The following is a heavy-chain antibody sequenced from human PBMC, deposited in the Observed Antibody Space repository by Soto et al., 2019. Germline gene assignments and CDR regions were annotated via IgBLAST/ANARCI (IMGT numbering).Heavy chain of an antibody. CDR2: IYPGDSDN. J-gene: IGHJ4*02. CDR3: ARSYSSSWHYFDY. Sequence: LGESLKISCKGSGYSFTTYWIVWVRQMPGKGLELMGIIYPGDSDNGYGPSFQGQVTISADKSISTAYLQWSSLKASDTAMYYCARSYSSSWHYFDYWGQGTLVTVSS. CDR1: GYSFTTYW. V-gene: IGHV5-51*01. D-gene: IGHD6-13*01.